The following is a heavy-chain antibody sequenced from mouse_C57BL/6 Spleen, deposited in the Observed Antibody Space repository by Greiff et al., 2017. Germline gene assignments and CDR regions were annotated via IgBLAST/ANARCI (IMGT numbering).Heavy chain of an antibody. CDR1: GFNIKDDY. Sequence: VQLQQSGAELVRPGASVKLSCTASGFNIKDDYMHWVKQRPEQGLEWIGWIDPENGDTEYASKFQGKATITADTSSNTAYLQLSSLTSEDTAVYYCTTPDYSAYWGQGTLVTVSA. CDR3: TTPDYSAY. V-gene: IGHV14-4*01. J-gene: IGHJ3*01. CDR2: IDPENGDT. D-gene: IGHD2-13*01.